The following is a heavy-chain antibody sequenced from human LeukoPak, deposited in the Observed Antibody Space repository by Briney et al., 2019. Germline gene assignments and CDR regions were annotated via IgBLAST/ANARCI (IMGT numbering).Heavy chain of an antibody. CDR3: ARVRAGIQLWVKPADY. D-gene: IGHD5-18*01. Sequence: GGSLRLSCAASGFTFSSYSMNWVRQATGKGLEWVSSISSSSSYIYYADSVKGRFTITRDNAKNSLYLQMNSLRAEDTAVYYCARVRAGIQLWVKPADYWGQGTLVTVSS. CDR2: ISSSSSYI. CDR1: GFTFSSYS. J-gene: IGHJ4*02. V-gene: IGHV3-21*01.